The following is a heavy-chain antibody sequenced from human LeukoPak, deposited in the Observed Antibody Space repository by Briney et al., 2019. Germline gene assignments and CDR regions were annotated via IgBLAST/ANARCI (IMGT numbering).Heavy chain of an antibody. D-gene: IGHD5-12*01. CDR3: VRDGGVSGYDLLDY. Sequence: GGSLRLSCAASGFTFSNYWMTWVRQVPGKGREWVAHINQDGSEEHYMDSAKARFTISRDNAKNSLSLQMNSLRAEDTAVYYCVRDGGVSGYDLLDYWGQGTLVTVSS. V-gene: IGHV3-7*01. CDR2: INQDGSEE. J-gene: IGHJ4*02. CDR1: GFTFSNYW.